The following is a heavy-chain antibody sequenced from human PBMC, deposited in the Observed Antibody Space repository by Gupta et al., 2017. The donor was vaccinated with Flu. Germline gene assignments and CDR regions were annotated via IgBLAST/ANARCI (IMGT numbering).Heavy chain of an antibody. CDR2: IIGVFGTA. D-gene: IGHD1-1*01. Sequence: GGIIGVFGTASYAQKFQGRVTITADKSTSTIYMELSSLRSEDTAVYYCAGAVKVPSYYYFYMDVWGKGTTVTVSS. J-gene: IGHJ6*03. CDR3: AGAVKVPSYYYFYMDV. V-gene: IGHV1-69*06.